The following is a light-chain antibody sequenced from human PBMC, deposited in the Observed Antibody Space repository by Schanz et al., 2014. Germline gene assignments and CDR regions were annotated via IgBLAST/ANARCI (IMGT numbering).Light chain of an antibody. V-gene: IGLV2-14*02. J-gene: IGLJ2*01. CDR1: SSDVGSYNL. CDR3: SSYTSSSTLDVI. CDR2: EGS. Sequence: QSALTQPASVSGSPGQSITISCTGTSSDVGSYNLVSWYQQHPGKAPKLMIYEGSKRPSGVSTRFSGSKSGNTASLIISGLQTEDEADYYCSSYTSSSTLDVIFGGGTKLT.